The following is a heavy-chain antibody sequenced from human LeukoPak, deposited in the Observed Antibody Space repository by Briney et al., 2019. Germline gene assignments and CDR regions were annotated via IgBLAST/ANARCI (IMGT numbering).Heavy chain of an antibody. J-gene: IGHJ4*02. V-gene: IGHV4-59*01. CDR1: GGSISSYY. CDR3: ARGPFGGSYSGDY. Sequence: SETLSLTCTVSGGSISSYYWSWIRQPPGKGLEWIGYIYYSGSTNYNPSLKSRVTISVDTSKNQFSLRLSSVTAADTAVYYCARGPFGGSYSGDYWGQGTLVTVSP. CDR2: IYYSGST. D-gene: IGHD1-26*01.